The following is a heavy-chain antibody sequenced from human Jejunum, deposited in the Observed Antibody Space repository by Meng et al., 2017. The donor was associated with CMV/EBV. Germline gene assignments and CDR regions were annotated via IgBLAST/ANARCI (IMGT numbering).Heavy chain of an antibody. V-gene: IGHV7-4-1*02. D-gene: IGHD2-2*01. CDR2: INTNTGNP. CDR1: GYTFTSYA. Sequence: QVQLGQSGAELKKPGASVKVSCKASGYTFTSYAMNWVRQAPGQGLEWMGWINTNTGNPTYAQGFTGRFVFSLDTSVSTAYLQISSLKAEDTAVYYCARETLGYCSSTSCYIGPPDYWGQGTLVTVSS. J-gene: IGHJ4*02. CDR3: ARETLGYCSSTSCYIGPPDY.